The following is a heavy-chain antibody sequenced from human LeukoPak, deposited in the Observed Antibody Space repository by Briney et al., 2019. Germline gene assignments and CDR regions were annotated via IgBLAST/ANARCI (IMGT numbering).Heavy chain of an antibody. CDR1: GGSISNGYYY. CDR2: ISSSGSS. D-gene: IGHD3-22*01. CDR3: AKESSSGYTFDY. Sequence: SETLSLTCTVSGGSISNGYYYWSWIRQPAGKTLEWIGRISSSGSSNYNPSLKSRVSISIDASKNQFSLEMTSVTATDAAVYYCAKESSSGYTFDYWGQGTLVTVSS. V-gene: IGHV4-61*02. J-gene: IGHJ4*02.